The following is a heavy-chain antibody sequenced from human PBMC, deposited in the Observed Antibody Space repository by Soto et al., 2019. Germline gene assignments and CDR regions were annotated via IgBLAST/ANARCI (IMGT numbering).Heavy chain of an antibody. D-gene: IGHD3-22*01. CDR3: ARGYYDSSGYSLPGSWLDP. Sequence: SETLSLTCTVSGGSIGSGGYYWSWIRQHPGKGLEWIGYIYYSGSTYYNPSLKSRVTISVDTSKNQISLKLSSVTAADTAVYYCARGYYDSSGYSLPGSWLDPWGKGTLVTVSS. J-gene: IGHJ5*02. CDR2: IYYSGST. CDR1: GGSIGSGGYY. V-gene: IGHV4-31*03.